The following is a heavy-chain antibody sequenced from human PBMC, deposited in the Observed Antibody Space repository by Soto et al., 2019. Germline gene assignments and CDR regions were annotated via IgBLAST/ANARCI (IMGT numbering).Heavy chain of an antibody. CDR2: ISVSVGST. D-gene: IGHD2-21*02. V-gene: IGHV3-23*01. Sequence: PGGSLRLSCGVPGFPFAPSTMSWVRQAPGKGLEWVSTISVSVGSTYSADSVQGRFTVSSDISDNTLFLRMTSLTADDTAVYFCAKRDVPHSTSNAYFYDHWGRGVLVTVSS. J-gene: IGHJ4*02. CDR3: AKRDVPHSTSNAYFYDH. CDR1: GFPFAPST.